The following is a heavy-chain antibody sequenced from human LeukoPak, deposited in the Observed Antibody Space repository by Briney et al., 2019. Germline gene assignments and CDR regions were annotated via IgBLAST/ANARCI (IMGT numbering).Heavy chain of an antibody. Sequence: ASVKVSCKASGYSFARYGFTWVRQAPGQGLEWLGWISTSNGNTKYVQKLQGRVTMTIDTSTSTAYMELGSLRYDDTAVYYCARTSYEKLIVLDYWGQGTLLTVSS. V-gene: IGHV1-18*01. D-gene: IGHD2-21*01. CDR3: ARTSYEKLIVLDY. CDR1: GYSFARYG. J-gene: IGHJ4*02. CDR2: ISTSNGNT.